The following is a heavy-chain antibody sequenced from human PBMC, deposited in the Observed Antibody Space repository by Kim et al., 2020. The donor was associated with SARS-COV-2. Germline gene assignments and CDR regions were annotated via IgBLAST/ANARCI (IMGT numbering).Heavy chain of an antibody. CDR1: GFTFSSYD. J-gene: IGHJ4*02. D-gene: IGHD1-26*01. CDR2: IGTAGDT. V-gene: IGHV3-13*01. Sequence: GGSLRLSCAASGFTFSSYDMHWVRQATGKGLEWVSAIGTAGDTYYPGSVKGRFTISRENAKISLYLQMNSLRAGDTAVYYCARGIVGVDYFDYWGQGTLVTVSS. CDR3: ARGIVGVDYFDY.